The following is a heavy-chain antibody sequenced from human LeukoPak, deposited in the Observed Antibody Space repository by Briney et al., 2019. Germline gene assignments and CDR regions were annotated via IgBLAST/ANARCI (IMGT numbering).Heavy chain of an antibody. J-gene: IGHJ4*02. V-gene: IGHV3-30-3*01. Sequence: GGSLRLSCAASGFTFSSYGMHWVRQAPGKGLEWVADISYDGSIKYYADSVKGRFTISRDNSKNTLYLEMSSLTTDDTAVYFCARDGGGLYADYYFDHWGQGTLVTVSS. CDR1: GFTFSSYG. CDR3: ARDGGGLYADYYFDH. D-gene: IGHD4-17*01. CDR2: ISYDGSIK.